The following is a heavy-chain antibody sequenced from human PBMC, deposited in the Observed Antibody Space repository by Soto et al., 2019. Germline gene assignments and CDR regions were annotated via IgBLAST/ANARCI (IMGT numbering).Heavy chain of an antibody. J-gene: IGHJ4*02. D-gene: IGHD3-22*01. V-gene: IGHV4-30-2*01. CDR1: GGSINSGGYS. CDR2: IYHSGST. Sequence: SETLSLTCTVSGGSINSGGYSWTWIRQPPGKGLEWIGYIYHSGSTYYNPSLKSRVTISVDRSKNQFSLKLSSVTAADTAVYYCARDNGREQYYDSSGYWYYFDYWGQGTLVTVSS. CDR3: ARDNGREQYYDSSGYWYYFDY.